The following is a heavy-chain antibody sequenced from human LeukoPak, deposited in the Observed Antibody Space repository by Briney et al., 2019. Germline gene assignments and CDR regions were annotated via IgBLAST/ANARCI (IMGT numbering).Heavy chain of an antibody. CDR1: GFTFSSYA. CDR2: ISGSGGST. Sequence: AGGSLRLSCAASGFTFSSYAMSWVRQAPGKGLEWVSAISGSGGSTYYADSVKGRFTISRDKSKNTLYLQMNSLRAEDTAVYYCAKDDYGDYEGLGDYWGQGTLVTVSP. CDR3: AKDDYGDYEGLGDY. D-gene: IGHD4-17*01. V-gene: IGHV3-23*01. J-gene: IGHJ4*02.